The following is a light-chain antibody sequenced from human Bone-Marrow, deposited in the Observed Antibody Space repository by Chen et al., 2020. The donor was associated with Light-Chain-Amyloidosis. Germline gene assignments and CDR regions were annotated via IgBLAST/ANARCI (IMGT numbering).Light chain of an antibody. CDR2: DVS. CDR1: STDVGCYNY. Sequence: QSALPQPASVSGVPGRTIPISSTGTSTDVGCYNYVSWYQQHPGKAPKLMIYDVSTRPSGVSSRFSGSKSGNTASLTISGLQAEDEADYYCSSYTASSFYVFGTATTVTVL. J-gene: IGLJ1*01. V-gene: IGLV2-14*03. CDR3: SSYTASSFYV.